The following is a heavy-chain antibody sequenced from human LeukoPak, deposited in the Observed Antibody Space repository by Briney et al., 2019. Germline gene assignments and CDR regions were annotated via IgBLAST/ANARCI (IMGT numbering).Heavy chain of an antibody. D-gene: IGHD1-26*01. V-gene: IGHV1-69*04. CDR1: GGTFSSYA. Sequence: SVKVSCKASGGTFSSYAISWVRPAPGQGLEWMGRIIPILGIANYAQKFQGRVTITADKSTSTAYMELSSLRSEDTAVYYCARGDSGSLQLDYWGQGTLVTVSS. CDR3: ARGDSGSLQLDY. CDR2: IIPILGIA. J-gene: IGHJ4*02.